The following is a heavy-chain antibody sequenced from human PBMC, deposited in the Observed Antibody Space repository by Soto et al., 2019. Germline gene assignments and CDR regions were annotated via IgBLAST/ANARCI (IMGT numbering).Heavy chain of an antibody. CDR3: ARDRGYCSGGSCYSHYYYYGMDV. D-gene: IGHD2-15*01. CDR2: ISSSSSTI. CDR1: GFTFSSYS. V-gene: IGHV3-48*02. Sequence: EVQLVESGGGLVQPGGSLRLSCAASGFTFSSYSMNWVRQAPGKGLEWVSYISSSSSTIYYADSVKGRFTISRDNAKNSLYLQMNRLRDEDTAVYYCARDRGYCSGGSCYSHYYYYGMDVWGQGTTVTVSS. J-gene: IGHJ6*02.